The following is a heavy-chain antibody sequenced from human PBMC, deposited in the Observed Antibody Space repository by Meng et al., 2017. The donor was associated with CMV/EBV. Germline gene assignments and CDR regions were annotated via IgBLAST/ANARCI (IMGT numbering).Heavy chain of an antibody. V-gene: IGHV3-21*04. CDR2: ISPSGTYI. J-gene: IGHJ4*02. Sequence: GESLKISCAASGFTFSSYNMNWVRQAPGKGLEWVSSISPSGTYIYYADSVKGRFTTSRDNAKISLYLQMNSLRAEDTALYYCARGMVRGGHTTSFDYWGQGTLVTVSS. D-gene: IGHD3-10*01. CDR1: GFTFSSYN. CDR3: ARGMVRGGHTTSFDY.